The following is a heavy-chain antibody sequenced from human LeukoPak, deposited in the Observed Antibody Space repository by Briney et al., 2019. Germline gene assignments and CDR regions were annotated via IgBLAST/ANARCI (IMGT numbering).Heavy chain of an antibody. Sequence: GGSLRLSCEGSAFIFSGHWMNWVRQTPGEGLEWVASIKEDGSERQYVDSVKGRFSISRDNSKDTLFLQMHSLRPGDTAVYYCVREDTPATANYWGQGTLVTISS. V-gene: IGHV3-7*03. D-gene: IGHD2-21*02. CDR3: VREDTPATANY. J-gene: IGHJ4*02. CDR1: AFIFSGHW. CDR2: IKEDGSER.